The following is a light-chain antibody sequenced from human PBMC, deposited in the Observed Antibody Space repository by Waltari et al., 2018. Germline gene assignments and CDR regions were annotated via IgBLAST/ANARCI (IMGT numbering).Light chain of an antibody. J-gene: IGKJ4*01. CDR3: QQYNNWPVT. V-gene: IGKV3-15*01. CDR1: QSVGNN. Sequence: EIVMTQSPATLSVSPGERATLSCRASQSVGNNLAWYHQKPGQAPSLLIFGASRRATDIPARFSGSGSGTEFTLTISSLQSEDFVVYYCQQYNNWPVTFGGGTKVEI. CDR2: GAS.